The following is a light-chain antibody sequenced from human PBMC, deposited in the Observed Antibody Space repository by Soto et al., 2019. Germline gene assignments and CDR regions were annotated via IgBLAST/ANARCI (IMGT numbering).Light chain of an antibody. CDR1: QSVSNS. Sequence: IVLTQSPTILSLSPGERATLSCSASQSVSNSVAWYQQKPGQPPRLLFCAAYRKATVIPPRCSGSGSGADFPLTISSLEPEDAAFYYCQQRHMLPITFGQGTRLEIK. CDR3: QQRHMLPIT. CDR2: AAY. V-gene: IGKV3-11*01. J-gene: IGKJ5*01.